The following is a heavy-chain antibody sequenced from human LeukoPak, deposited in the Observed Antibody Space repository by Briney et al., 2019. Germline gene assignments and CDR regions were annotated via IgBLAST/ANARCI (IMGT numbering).Heavy chain of an antibody. CDR2: IYPSGST. Sequence: SETLSLTCAVSGGSISSGGYSWSWIRQPPGKGLEWIGYIYPSGSTYYNPSLKSRVTISVDRSKNQFSLKLSSVTAADTAVYYCARGGSGPLDGMDVWGQGTTVTVSS. CDR1: GGSISSGGYS. D-gene: IGHD6-25*01. J-gene: IGHJ6*02. V-gene: IGHV4-30-2*01. CDR3: ARGGSGPLDGMDV.